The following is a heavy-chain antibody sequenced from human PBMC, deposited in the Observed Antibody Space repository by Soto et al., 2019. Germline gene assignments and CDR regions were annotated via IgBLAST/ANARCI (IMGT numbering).Heavy chain of an antibody. V-gene: IGHV5-51*01. D-gene: IGHD1-20*01. CDR1: GYSFSNYW. CDR2: IYPGDSDT. CDR3: ATSCITGTTWTFDY. Sequence: PVQSLKISCKASGYSFSNYWIGWVRQMPGKGLEWMGIIYPGDSDTRYSPSFQGQVTISVDKSISTACLQWSSLEASDTAMYYCATSCITGTTWTFDYWGQGTLVTVSS. J-gene: IGHJ4*02.